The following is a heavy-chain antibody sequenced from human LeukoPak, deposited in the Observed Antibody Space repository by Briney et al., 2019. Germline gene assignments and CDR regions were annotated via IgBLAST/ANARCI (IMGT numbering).Heavy chain of an antibody. Sequence: NPSETLSLTCTVSGGSISSYYWSWIRQPPGKGLEWIGYIYYSGSTNYNPSLKSRVTISVDTSKNQFSLKLSSVTAADTAVYYCASHKVAMTTVTTRWFDPWGQGTLVTVSS. D-gene: IGHD4-11*01. CDR3: ASHKVAMTTVTTRWFDP. CDR1: GGSISSYY. CDR2: IYYSGST. V-gene: IGHV4-59*01. J-gene: IGHJ5*02.